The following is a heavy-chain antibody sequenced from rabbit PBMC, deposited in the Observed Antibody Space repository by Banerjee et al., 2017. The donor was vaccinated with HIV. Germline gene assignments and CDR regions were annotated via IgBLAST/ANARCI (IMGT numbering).Heavy chain of an antibody. J-gene: IGHJ3*01. CDR1: GFTLSSSYW. Sequence: ELEESGGDLVKPGASLTLTCTASGFTLSSSYWIYWVRQAPGKGLEWIGCIYTTSGNTWYASWAKGRFTISKTSSTTVTLQMTSLTAADTATYFCASHPDSSWTRLDVWGQGTLVTVS. D-gene: IGHD8-1*01. CDR2: IYTTSGNT. CDR3: ASHPDSSWTRLDV. V-gene: IGHV1S45*01.